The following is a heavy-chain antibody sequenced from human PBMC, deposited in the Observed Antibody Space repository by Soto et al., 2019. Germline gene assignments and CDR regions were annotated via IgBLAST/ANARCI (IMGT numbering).Heavy chain of an antibody. Sequence: GGSLRLSCAASGFTFSSYWMSWVRQAPGKGLEWVANIKQDGSEKYYVDSVKGRFTISRDNAKNSLYLQMNSLRAEDTAVYYCARGANYDFWSGYYYYYYYMDVWGKGTTVTVSS. CDR3: ARGANYDFWSGYYYYYYYMDV. V-gene: IGHV3-7*01. J-gene: IGHJ6*03. CDR1: GFTFSSYW. CDR2: IKQDGSEK. D-gene: IGHD3-3*01.